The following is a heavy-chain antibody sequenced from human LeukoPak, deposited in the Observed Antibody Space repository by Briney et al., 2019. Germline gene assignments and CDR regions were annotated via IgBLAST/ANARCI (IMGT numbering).Heavy chain of an antibody. CDR1: GDSIRTNI. J-gene: IGHJ5*02. D-gene: IGHD2-8*01. CDR3: ARRMVEQRGSSLGNWLDP. CDR2: IYYSGTT. V-gene: IGHV4-59*08. Sequence: SETLPLTCTVSGDSIRTNIWNWVRQPPGRGLEWIGRIYYSGTTIYNPSLKSRVTISTDTSKNEVSLKLTSATAADTAVYYCARRMVEQRGSSLGNWLDPWGQGTLVTVSS.